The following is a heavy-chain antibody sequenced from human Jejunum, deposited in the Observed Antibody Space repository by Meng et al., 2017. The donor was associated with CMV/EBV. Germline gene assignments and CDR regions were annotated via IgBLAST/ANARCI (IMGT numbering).Heavy chain of an antibody. CDR1: GYTFSDYG. J-gene: IGHJ4*02. CDR2: MNPNSGDT. V-gene: IGHV1-2*05. Sequence: VSCKASGYTFSDYGLHWVRQAPGQGFEWMGRMNPNSGDTTYSQKFQGRVTMTWDTSISTAYMELIRPTSDDSGLYYCARDFWGSYEYWGQGTLVTVSS. CDR3: ARDFWGSYEY. D-gene: IGHD7-27*01.